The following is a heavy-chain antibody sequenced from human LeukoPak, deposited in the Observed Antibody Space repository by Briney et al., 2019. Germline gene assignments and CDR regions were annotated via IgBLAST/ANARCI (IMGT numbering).Heavy chain of an antibody. CDR3: ARDPHVLRFLEWLSLFDY. D-gene: IGHD3-3*01. J-gene: IGHJ4*02. CDR1: GYTFTGYY. Sequence: ASVKVSCKASGYTFTGYYMHWVRQAPGQGLEWIGWINPNSGGTNYAQKFRGRVTMTRDTSISTAYMELSRLRSDDTAVYYCARDPHVLRFLEWLSLFDYWGQGTLVTVSS. V-gene: IGHV1-2*02. CDR2: INPNSGGT.